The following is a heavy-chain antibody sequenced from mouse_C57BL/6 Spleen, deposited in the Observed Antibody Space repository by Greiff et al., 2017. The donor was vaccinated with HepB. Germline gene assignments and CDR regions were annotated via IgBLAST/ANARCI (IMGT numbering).Heavy chain of an antibody. CDR3: GRHGGYYGSSYYWYFDV. CDR2: IRSKSNNYAT. D-gene: IGHD1-1*01. CDR1: GFSFNTYA. J-gene: IGHJ1*03. Sequence: EVQLVESGGGLVQPKGSLKLSCAASGFSFNTYAMNWVRQAPGKGLEWVARIRSKSNNYATYYADSVKDRFTISRDDSESMLYLQMNNLKTEDTAMYYCGRHGGYYGSSYYWYFDVWGTGTTVTVSS. V-gene: IGHV10-1*01.